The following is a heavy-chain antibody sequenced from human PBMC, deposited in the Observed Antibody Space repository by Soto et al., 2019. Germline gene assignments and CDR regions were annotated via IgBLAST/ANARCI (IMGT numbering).Heavy chain of an antibody. CDR2: ISGSGGST. J-gene: IGHJ6*02. V-gene: IGHV3-23*01. CDR1: GVTFSSYA. CDR3: AKDSGGGYYDFWSGTLDYYYGMDV. D-gene: IGHD3-3*01. Sequence: GGSLRLSCAASGVTFSSYAVSGVRQAPGKGLEWVSAISGSGGSTYYADSVKGRFTISRDNSKNTLYLQMNSLRAEDTAVYYCAKDSGGGYYDFWSGTLDYYYGMDVWGQGTTVTVSS.